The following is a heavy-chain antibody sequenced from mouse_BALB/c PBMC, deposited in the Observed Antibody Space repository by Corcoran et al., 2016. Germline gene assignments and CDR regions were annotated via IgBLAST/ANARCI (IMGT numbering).Heavy chain of an antibody. J-gene: IGHJ3*01. CDR1: GYTFTDYY. D-gene: IGHD2-1*01. CDR3: ANGNFAY. Sequence: GTELVKAGASAKINCKAYGYTFTDYYMHWVNQSYGKSLECLGDSYADNGGTGYNQKFKSKATLTVDNSSSTAYMELRSLTSEDSAVYYCANGNFAYWCQGTLVTVSA. V-gene: IGHV1S29*02. CDR2: SYADNGGT.